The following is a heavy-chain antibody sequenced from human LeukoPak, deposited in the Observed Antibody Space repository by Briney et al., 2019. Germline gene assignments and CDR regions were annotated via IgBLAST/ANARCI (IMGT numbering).Heavy chain of an antibody. CDR1: GGSISSYY. V-gene: IGHV4-59*08. D-gene: IGHD4-17*01. Sequence: PSQTLSLTCTVSGGSISSYYWSWIRQPPGKGLEWIGYIYYSGSTNYNPSLKSRVTISVDTSKNQFSLKLSSVTAADTAVYYCARLRYYGDPRYYFDYWGQGTLVTVSS. CDR3: ARLRYYGDPRYYFDY. CDR2: IYYSGST. J-gene: IGHJ4*02.